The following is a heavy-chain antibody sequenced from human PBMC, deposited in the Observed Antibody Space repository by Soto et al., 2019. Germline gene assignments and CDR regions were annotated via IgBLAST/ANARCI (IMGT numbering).Heavy chain of an antibody. D-gene: IGHD1-26*01. V-gene: IGHV3-30*18. CDR3: AKDVVSGSSHFDY. CDR2: ISYDGSNK. Sequence: PGGSLRLSCAASGFTFSSYGMHWVRQAPGKGLEWVAVISYDGSNKYYADSVKGRFTISRDNSKNTLYLQMNSLRAEDTAVYYCAKDVVSGSSHFDYWGQGTLVTVSS. CDR1: GFTFSSYG. J-gene: IGHJ4*02.